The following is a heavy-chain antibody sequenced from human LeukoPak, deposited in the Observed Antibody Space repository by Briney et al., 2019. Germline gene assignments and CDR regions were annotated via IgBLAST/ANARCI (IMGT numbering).Heavy chain of an antibody. CDR3: ARLPRYCSSTSCTPDAFDI. D-gene: IGHD2-2*01. V-gene: IGHV4-59*08. J-gene: IGHJ3*02. Sequence: SETLSLTCTVSGGSISSYYWSWIRQPPGKGLEWIGYIYYSGSTNYNPSLKSRVTISVDTSKNQFSLKLSSVTAADTAVYYCARLPRYCSSTSCTPDAFDIWGQGTMVTVSS. CDR1: GGSISSYY. CDR2: IYYSGST.